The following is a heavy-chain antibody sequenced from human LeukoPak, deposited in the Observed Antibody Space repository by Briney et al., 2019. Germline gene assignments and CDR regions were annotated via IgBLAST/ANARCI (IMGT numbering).Heavy chain of an antibody. J-gene: IGHJ3*02. CDR1: GFTVSSNY. D-gene: IGHD3-10*01. CDR3: ARFRVYAFDI. Sequence: GGSLRLSCAASGFTVSSNYMSWVRQAPGKGLEWVSSISSSSSYIYYADSVKGRFTISRDNAKNSLYLQMNSLRAEDTAVYYCARFRVYAFDIWGQGTMVTVSS. V-gene: IGHV3-21*04. CDR2: ISSSSSYI.